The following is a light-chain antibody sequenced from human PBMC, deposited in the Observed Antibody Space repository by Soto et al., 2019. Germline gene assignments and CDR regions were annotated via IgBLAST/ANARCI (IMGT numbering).Light chain of an antibody. Sequence: QSALTQPPSASGSPGQSVTISCTGTRSDVGRYNYVSWYQLHPGKVPKLLIYEVTKRPSGIPDRFSGSKSGNTASLTVSGLQAEDEADYYCSSFAGSNIFVFGSGTKVTLL. CDR1: RSDVGRYNY. CDR2: EVT. CDR3: SSFAGSNIFV. V-gene: IGLV2-8*01. J-gene: IGLJ1*01.